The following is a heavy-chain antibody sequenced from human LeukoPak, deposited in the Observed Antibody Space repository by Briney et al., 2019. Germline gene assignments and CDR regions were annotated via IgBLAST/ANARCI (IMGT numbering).Heavy chain of an antibody. CDR2: IYYSGST. V-gene: IGHV4-59*01. CDR3: ARQGLSSGWYPNWFDP. Sequence: SETLSLTCTVSGGSISSYYWSWIRQPPGKGLEWIGYIYYSGSTNYNPSLKSRVTISVDTSKNQFSLKLSSVTAADAAVYYCARQGLSSGWYPNWFDPWGQGTLVTVSS. D-gene: IGHD6-19*01. CDR1: GGSISSYY. J-gene: IGHJ5*02.